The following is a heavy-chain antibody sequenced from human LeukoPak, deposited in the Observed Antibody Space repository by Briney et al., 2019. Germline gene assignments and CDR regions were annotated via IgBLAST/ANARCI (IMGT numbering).Heavy chain of an antibody. CDR2: MNPNSGNT. J-gene: IGHJ2*01. CDR1: GYTFTSYD. Sequence: ASVKVSCKASGYTFTSYDINWVRQATGQGLEWMGWMNPNSGNTGYAQKFQGRVTMTRNTSISTAYMELSSLRSEDTAVYYCATVDYFGWYFDLWGRGTLVTVSS. V-gene: IGHV1-8*01. CDR3: ATVDYFGWYFDL. D-gene: IGHD3-16*01.